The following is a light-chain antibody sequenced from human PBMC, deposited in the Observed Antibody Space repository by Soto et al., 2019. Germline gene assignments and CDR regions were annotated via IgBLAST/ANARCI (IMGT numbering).Light chain of an antibody. CDR2: KNN. V-gene: IGLV1-47*01. CDR3: AAGDDTLSVYV. Sequence: QSVLTQPPSASGTPGQRLTISCSGSGSNIGSNYVYWYQQLPGTTPKLLIYKNNQRPSGVPERFSGSKSGTSASLAIRGPRPEDEADYYCAAGDDTLSVYVLEIGTRVTAL. CDR1: GSNIGSNY. J-gene: IGLJ1*01.